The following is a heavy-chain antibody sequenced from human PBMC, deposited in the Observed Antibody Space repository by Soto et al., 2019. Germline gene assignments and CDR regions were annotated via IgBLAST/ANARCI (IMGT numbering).Heavy chain of an antibody. CDR3: AITGNLEAGNDAFDI. J-gene: IGHJ3*02. CDR1: GYSFTSYW. CDR2: IYPGDSVT. D-gene: IGHD6-19*01. V-gene: IGHV5-51*01. Sequence: GESLKISCKGSGYSFTSYWIGWVRQMPGKGLEWMGIIYPGDSVTSYSPSFQGQVTISADRSISTAYLQWSSLKASDTAMYYCAITGNLEAGNDAFDIWGQGTMVPVSS.